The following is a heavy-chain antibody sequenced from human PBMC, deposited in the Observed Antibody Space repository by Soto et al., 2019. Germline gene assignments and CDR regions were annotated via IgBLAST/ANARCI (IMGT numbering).Heavy chain of an antibody. Sequence: EVQLLESGGGSVQPGGSLRLSCVSSGFTFNNYAMHWVRRPPGKGLEWVSSISHSGGTTYYADSVKGRFAIARDSPLNTLYLKMTTLRAGDTAVYYCAKGRGKNGNFDYWGHGTLVTVSP. CDR3: AKGRGKNGNFDY. CDR1: GFTFNNYA. V-gene: IGHV3-23*01. CDR2: ISHSGGTT. D-gene: IGHD3-10*01. J-gene: IGHJ4*01.